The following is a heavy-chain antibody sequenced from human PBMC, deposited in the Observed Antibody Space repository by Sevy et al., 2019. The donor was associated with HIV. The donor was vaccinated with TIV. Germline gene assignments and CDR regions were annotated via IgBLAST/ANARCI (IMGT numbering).Heavy chain of an antibody. CDR3: AKRGPAWSFDY. Sequence: GGSLRLSCVASGFIFSSYAMSWVRQAPGKGLEWVSAISGGSDDIFYADSVKGRFTISRDNSKNTLYLQMNSLRAEDTAVYYCAKRGPAWSFDYWGQGTLVIVSS. V-gene: IGHV3-23*01. CDR2: ISGGSDDI. D-gene: IGHD2-8*02. J-gene: IGHJ4*02. CDR1: GFIFSSYA.